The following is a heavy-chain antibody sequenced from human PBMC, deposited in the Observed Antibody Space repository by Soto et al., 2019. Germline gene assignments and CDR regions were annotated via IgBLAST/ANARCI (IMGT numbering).Heavy chain of an antibody. Sequence: GGSLRLSCAASGFTFSDYYMSWIRQAPGKGLEWVSYISSSGSTIYYADSVKGRFTISRDNAKNSLYLQMNSLGAEDTAVYYCARASYCSSTSCPGWFDPWGQGTLVTVSS. CDR3: ARASYCSSTSCPGWFDP. J-gene: IGHJ5*02. CDR2: ISSSGSTI. CDR1: GFTFSDYY. D-gene: IGHD2-2*01. V-gene: IGHV3-11*01.